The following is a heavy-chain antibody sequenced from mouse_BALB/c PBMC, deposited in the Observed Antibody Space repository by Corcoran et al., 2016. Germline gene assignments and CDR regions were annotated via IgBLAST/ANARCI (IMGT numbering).Heavy chain of an antibody. Sequence: QIQLVQSGPELKKPGETVKISCKASGYTFTNNGMNWAKQAPGKGLKWMGWINTYTGESTYADDFKGRFAFSLETSASTAYLQIKNLKNEDMATYFCAREPYAMDYWGQGTSVTVSS. CDR3: AREPYAMDY. CDR1: GYTFTNNG. CDR2: INTYTGES. V-gene: IGHV9-1*02. J-gene: IGHJ4*01.